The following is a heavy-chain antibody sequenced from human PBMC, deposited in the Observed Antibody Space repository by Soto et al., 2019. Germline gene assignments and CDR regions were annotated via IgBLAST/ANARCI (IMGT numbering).Heavy chain of an antibody. CDR2: IYHSGST. V-gene: IGHV4-30-2*01. Sequence: QLQLQESGSGLVKPSQTLSLTCAVSGGSISSGGYSWGWIRQPPGKGLEWIGYIYHSGSTDYNPSLNSRATIAAARSKNQCSLKLSSVTAADTAVYYCARGPDRWGQGTLVTVSS. CDR3: ARGPDR. J-gene: IGHJ5*02. CDR1: GGSISSGGYS.